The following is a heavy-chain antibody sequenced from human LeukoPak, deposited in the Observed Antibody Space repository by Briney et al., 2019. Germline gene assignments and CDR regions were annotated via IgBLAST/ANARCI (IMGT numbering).Heavy chain of an antibody. CDR1: GFTFSSYE. V-gene: IGHV3-48*03. J-gene: IGHJ4*02. D-gene: IGHD2-15*01. CDR3: ARTRVVVAANYFDY. Sequence: GGSLRLSCAASGFTFSSYEMNWVRQAPGKGLEWVSYISSSGSTIYYADSVKGRFTISRDNAKNSLYLQMNSLRAEDTAVYYCARTRVVVAANYFDYWGQGTLVTVSS. CDR2: ISSSGSTI.